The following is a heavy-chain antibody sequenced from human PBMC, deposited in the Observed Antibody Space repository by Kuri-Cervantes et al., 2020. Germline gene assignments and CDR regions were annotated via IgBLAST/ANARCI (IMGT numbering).Heavy chain of an antibody. Sequence: SETLSLTCAVYGGSFSGYYWSWIRQPPGKGLEWIGEINQSGSTNYNPSLKSRVTISVDTSKNQFSLKLSSVAAADTAVYYCARRGVLAYCGGDCSNDAFDIWGQGTMVTVSS. D-gene: IGHD2-21*02. CDR1: GGSFSGYY. V-gene: IGHV4-34*01. CDR2: INQSGST. J-gene: IGHJ3*02. CDR3: ARRGVLAYCGGDCSNDAFDI.